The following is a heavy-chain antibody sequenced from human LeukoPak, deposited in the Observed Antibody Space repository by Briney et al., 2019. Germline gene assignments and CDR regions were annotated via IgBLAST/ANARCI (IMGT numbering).Heavy chain of an antibody. J-gene: IGHJ6*03. V-gene: IGHV3-48*03. CDR2: ISSSGSTI. Sequence: GGSLRLSCAASGFTFSSYEMNWVRQAPGKGLEWVSYISSSGSTIYYADSVKGRFTISRDNAKNSLYLQMNSLRAEDTAVYYCARDTAGQQLVFGSYYYYYMDVWGKGTTVTVSS. CDR1: GFTFSSYE. D-gene: IGHD6-13*01. CDR3: ARDTAGQQLVFGSYYYYYMDV.